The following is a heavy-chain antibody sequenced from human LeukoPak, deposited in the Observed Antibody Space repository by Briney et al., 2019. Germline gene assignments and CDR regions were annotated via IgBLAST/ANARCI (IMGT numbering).Heavy chain of an antibody. CDR1: GYTFINYG. CDR3: ARDYDRWNNDCFDP. V-gene: IGHV1-18*01. J-gene: IGHJ5*02. Sequence: ASVKVSCKASGYTFINYGISWVRQAPGQGLEWMGWISAYNKNTNYAQKFQGRVTMTTDTSTSTAYLELRSLRSDDTAVYYCARDYDRWNNDCFDPWGQGTLVIVSS. D-gene: IGHD1/OR15-1a*01. CDR2: ISAYNKNT.